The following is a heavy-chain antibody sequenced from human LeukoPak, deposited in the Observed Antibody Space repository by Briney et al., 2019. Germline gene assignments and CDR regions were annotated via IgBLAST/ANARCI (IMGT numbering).Heavy chain of an antibody. J-gene: IGHJ4*02. Sequence: GASVKVSCKASGYTFTGYYMHWVRQAPGQGLECMGWINPNSGGTNYAQKFQGRVTMTRDTSISTAYMELSRLRSDDTAVYYCASGPPIDGSDTILYYWGQGTLVTVSS. D-gene: IGHD3-10*01. CDR3: ASGPPIDGSDTILYY. V-gene: IGHV1-2*02. CDR1: GYTFTGYY. CDR2: INPNSGGT.